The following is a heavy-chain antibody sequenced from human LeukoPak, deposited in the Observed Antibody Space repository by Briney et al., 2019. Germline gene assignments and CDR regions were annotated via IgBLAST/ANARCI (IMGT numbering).Heavy chain of an antibody. CDR2: IYATGST. D-gene: IGHD1-26*01. CDR3: ARGGLLNWFDP. V-gene: IGHV4-61*02. CDR1: GDSFSSVSYY. J-gene: IGHJ5*02. Sequence: PSETLSLTCTVSGDSFSSVSYYWSWIRQPAGKGLEWIGRIYATGSTSYNPSLKSRVTISVDTSRNQFSLKLSSVTAADTAVYYCARGGLLNWFDPWGQGTLVTVSS.